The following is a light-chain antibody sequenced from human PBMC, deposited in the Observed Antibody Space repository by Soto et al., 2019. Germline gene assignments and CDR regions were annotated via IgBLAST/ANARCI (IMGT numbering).Light chain of an antibody. CDR1: SSNIGAGYD. J-gene: IGLJ1*01. CDR3: QSYDSSLSRYV. Sequence: QSVLTQPPSVSGAPGQRVTISCTGSSSNIGAGYDVHWYQQLPGTAPKLLIYGNSNRPSGVPHRFSGSKSGTSASLAITGLQAEDEADYNCQSYDSSLSRYVFGTGTKLTVL. V-gene: IGLV1-40*01. CDR2: GNS.